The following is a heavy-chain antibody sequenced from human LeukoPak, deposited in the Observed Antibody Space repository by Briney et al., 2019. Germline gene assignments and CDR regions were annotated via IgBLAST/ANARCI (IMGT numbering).Heavy chain of an antibody. D-gene: IGHD6-19*01. V-gene: IGHV3-23*01. CDR1: GFTFSTYA. CDR2: VSGSGTTT. CDR3: ARPGGFGSGWYPAY. Sequence: PGGSLRLSCAASGFTFSTYAMTWVRQAPGKGLEWVSAVSGSGTTTYYADSVKGRFTISRDNSKNTLYLQMNSLRAEDTAVYYCARPGGFGSGWYPAYWGQGTLVTVSS. J-gene: IGHJ4*02.